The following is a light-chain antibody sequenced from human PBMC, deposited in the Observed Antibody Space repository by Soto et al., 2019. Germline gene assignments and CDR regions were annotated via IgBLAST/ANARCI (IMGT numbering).Light chain of an antibody. J-gene: IGLJ2*01. V-gene: IGLV2-23*01. Sequence: QSALTQPASVSGSPGQSITISCTGTRSDVGGYNLVSWYQKQPGKSPKLMIFEDTKRPSGVANRFAGSKSGYTASLTTSGLQAQDEADYYCSSYAGSTTYVVFGGGTKLTV. CDR1: RSDVGGYNL. CDR3: SSYAGSTTYVV. CDR2: EDT.